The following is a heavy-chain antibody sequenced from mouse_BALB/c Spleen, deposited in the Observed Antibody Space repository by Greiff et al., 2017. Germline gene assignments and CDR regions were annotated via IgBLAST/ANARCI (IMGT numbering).Heavy chain of an antibody. CDR2: ISSGGSYT. Sequence: EVKVVESGGGLVKPGGSLKLSCAASGFTFSSYAMSWVRQTPEKRLEWVATISSGGSYTYYPDSVKGRFTISRDNAKNTLYLQMSSLRSEDTAMYYCARGGNSWFAYWGQGTLVTVSA. V-gene: IGHV5-9-3*01. CDR1: GFTFSSYA. CDR3: ARGGNSWFAY. J-gene: IGHJ3*01.